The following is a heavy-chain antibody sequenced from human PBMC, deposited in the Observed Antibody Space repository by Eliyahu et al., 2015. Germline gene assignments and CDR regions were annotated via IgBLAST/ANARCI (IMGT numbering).Heavy chain of an antibody. V-gene: IGHV1-69*08. D-gene: IGHD6-6*01. J-gene: IGHJ3*02. CDR2: IIPILGRA. CDR3: AREATIAARPDI. Sequence: QVQLVQSGAEVKKPGSSVKVSCXASGGTFSSYTVSWVRQAPGQGLEWMGRIIPILGRANYAQRFQGRVTITADKSTSTVYMELSSLRSEDTAIYYCAREATIAARPDIWGQGTRVTVSS. CDR1: GGTFSSYT.